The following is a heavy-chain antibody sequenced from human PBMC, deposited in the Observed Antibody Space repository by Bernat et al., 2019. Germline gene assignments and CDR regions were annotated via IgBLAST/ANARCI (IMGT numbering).Heavy chain of an antibody. CDR1: GFSLSTSGMC. CDR3: ARMEYSSSRRHFDY. V-gene: IGHV2-70*15. J-gene: IGHJ4*02. Sequence: QVTLRESGPALVKPTQTLTLTCTFSGFSLSTSGMCVSWIRQPPGTALEWLARIDWDDDKYYSTSLKTRLTISKDTSKNQVVLKMTNMDPVDTATYYCARMEYSSSRRHFDYWGQGTLVTVSS. D-gene: IGHD6-6*01. CDR2: IDWDDDK.